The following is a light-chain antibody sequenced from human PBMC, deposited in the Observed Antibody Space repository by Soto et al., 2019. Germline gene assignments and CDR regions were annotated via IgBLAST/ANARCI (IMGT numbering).Light chain of an antibody. CDR2: AAS. CDR1: QSINTY. J-gene: IGKJ1*01. V-gene: IGKV1-39*01. Sequence: DIQMTQSPSSLSASVGDRVTIICRASQSINTYLNWYQHKPGRAPDLLIYAASSLQSGVPSRFSGSGSETEFTLTISSLQPEDFATYYCQQTFNTPRTFGQGTKVDIK. CDR3: QQTFNTPRT.